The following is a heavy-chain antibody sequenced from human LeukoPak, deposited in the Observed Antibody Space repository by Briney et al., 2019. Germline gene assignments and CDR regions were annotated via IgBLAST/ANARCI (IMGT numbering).Heavy chain of an antibody. CDR3: AREEWELSSNFDY. Sequence: SETLSLTCAVYGGSFSGYYWSWIPQPPGKGVEWIGEINHSGSTNYNPSLKSRVTISVDTSKNQFSLKLSSVTAADTAVYYCAREEWELSSNFDYWGQGTLVTVST. D-gene: IGHD1-26*01. V-gene: IGHV4-34*01. CDR1: GGSFSGYY. J-gene: IGHJ4*02. CDR2: INHSGST.